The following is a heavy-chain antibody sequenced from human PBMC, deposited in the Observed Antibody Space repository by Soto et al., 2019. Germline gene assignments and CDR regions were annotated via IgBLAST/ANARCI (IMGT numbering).Heavy chain of an antibody. CDR1: GFNFGNFA. Sequence: QLVESGGGMVPPGKSLRLSCTGSGFNFGNFAVHWVRQTPVKGLEWVAVISSHGRHQYYSDSVKGRFTISRDNSNSTVHLQLSSLRLEDTAVSYCAKDLGSSGWEYFDHWGQGTLVTVSS. J-gene: IGHJ4*02. CDR2: ISSHGRHQ. CDR3: AKDLGSSGWEYFDH. D-gene: IGHD6-19*01. V-gene: IGHV3-30*18.